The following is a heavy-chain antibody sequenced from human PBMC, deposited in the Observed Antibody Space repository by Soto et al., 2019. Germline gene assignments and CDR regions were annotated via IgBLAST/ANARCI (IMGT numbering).Heavy chain of an antibody. CDR1: GFTFSSYA. D-gene: IGHD5-12*01. CDR3: ARGRKEKVVATITGGEGVLDY. CDR2: ISYDVSNK. V-gene: IGHV3-30-3*01. Sequence: QVQLVESGGGVVQPGRSLRLSCAASGFTFSSYAMHWVHQAPGKGLEWVAVISYDVSNKYYADSVQGRFPISRDNSKNTLSLQMNRLRAEDTAVYYCARGRKEKVVATITGGEGVLDYLGQGTLVTVSS. J-gene: IGHJ4*02.